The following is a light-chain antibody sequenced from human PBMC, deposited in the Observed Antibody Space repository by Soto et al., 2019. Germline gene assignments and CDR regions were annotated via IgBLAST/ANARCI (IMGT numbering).Light chain of an antibody. V-gene: IGLV1-47*02. CDR2: GNT. J-gene: IGLJ1*01. CDR1: SSNIGRNY. Sequence: QSVLSQPPSASGTHGQRVTISCSGSSSNIGRNYIYWYQQLPGTAPKLLIYGNTQRPSGVPDRFSGSKSGTSVSLAISGLRSEDEADYYCAEWDDSLRGYVFGTGTKLTVL. CDR3: AEWDDSLRGYV.